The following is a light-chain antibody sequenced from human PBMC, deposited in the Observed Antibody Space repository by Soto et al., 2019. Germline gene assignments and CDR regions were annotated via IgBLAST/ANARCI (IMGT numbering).Light chain of an antibody. J-gene: IGLJ1*01. CDR3: AAWDASLGGFYV. V-gene: IGLV1-44*01. Sequence: QSVLTQPPSASGTPGQRVTISCSGSRSSIGSNTVNWYQHLPGSAPELLIYSNNHRPSGVPDRFSASKAGASASLAISGLQSEDEGDYYCAAWDASLGGFYVFGSGTKLTVL. CDR2: SNN. CDR1: RSSIGSNT.